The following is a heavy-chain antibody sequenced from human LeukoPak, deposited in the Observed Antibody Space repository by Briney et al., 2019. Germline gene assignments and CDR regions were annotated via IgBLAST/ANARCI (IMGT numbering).Heavy chain of an antibody. J-gene: IGHJ6*03. CDR3: ARGLVGRYYYYMDV. V-gene: IGHV1-2*02. CDR1: GYTFTGYY. D-gene: IGHD1-26*01. Sequence: ASVKVSCKASGYTFTGYYMHWVRQAPGQGLEWMGWINPNSGGTNYAQKFQGRVTMTRDTSISTAYMELSRLRSDDTAVYYCARGLVGRYYYYMDVWGKGTTVTISS. CDR2: INPNSGGT.